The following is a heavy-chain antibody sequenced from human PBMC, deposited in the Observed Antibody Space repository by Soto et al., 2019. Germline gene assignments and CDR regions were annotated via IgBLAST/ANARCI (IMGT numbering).Heavy chain of an antibody. CDR1: GGSIDNYEYY. J-gene: IGHJ3*02. CDR3: VRYDRINMKPYSPEGFHI. D-gene: IGHD3-3*02. V-gene: IGHV4-30-4*01. Sequence: PSETLSLTCSVSGGSIDNYEYYWTWIRQPPGEGLEWIGHIYYTGSTSYNPSLKSRVTISLETSKNQFSLKLNSLTAADTAVYYCVRYDRINMKPYSPEGFHIWGQGTMVTVSS. CDR2: IYYTGST.